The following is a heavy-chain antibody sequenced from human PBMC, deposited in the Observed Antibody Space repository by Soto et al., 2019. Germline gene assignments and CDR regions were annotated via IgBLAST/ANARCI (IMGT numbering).Heavy chain of an antibody. CDR2: FDTSGLET. Sequence: QVQLVQSGAEVREPGASVEISCKASGDTFTNYYTHWVRQAPGQGLEWLVIFDTSGLETYTAQKVRGRVTLTRDTSTATAYMNMSSLRSEDTDVYYCAYSNGWWALDVWGKGTTVTVAS. D-gene: IGHD6-19*01. CDR3: AYSNGWWALDV. V-gene: IGHV1-46*03. J-gene: IGHJ6*04. CDR1: GDTFTNYY.